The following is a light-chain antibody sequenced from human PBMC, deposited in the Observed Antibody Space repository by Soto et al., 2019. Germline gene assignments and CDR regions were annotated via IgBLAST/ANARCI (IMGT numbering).Light chain of an antibody. CDR2: DVS. CDR3: CSYAGSSLWV. J-gene: IGLJ3*02. Sequence: QSALTQPRSVSGSPGQSVTISCTGTSSDVGGHNHVSWYQQHPGKAPKLVIYDVSKWPSGVPDRFFGSKSGNTASLTISGVQAEDEADYYCCSYAGSSLWVFGGGTKLTVL. CDR1: SSDVGGHNH. V-gene: IGLV2-11*01.